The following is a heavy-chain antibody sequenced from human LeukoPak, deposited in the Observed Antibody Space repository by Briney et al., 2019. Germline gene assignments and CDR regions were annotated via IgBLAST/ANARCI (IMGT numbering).Heavy chain of an antibody. CDR2: IYPGDSDT. Sequence: RGESLKISCKGSGYSFTSYWIGWVRQMPGKGLEWMGIIYPGDSDTRYSPSFQGQVTISADKSISTAYLQWSSLKASDTAMYYCARHGMHRAVILWFGPPEKLYFDYWGQGTLVTVSS. D-gene: IGHD3-10*01. V-gene: IGHV5-51*01. CDR1: GYSFTSYW. J-gene: IGHJ4*02. CDR3: ARHGMHRAVILWFGPPEKLYFDY.